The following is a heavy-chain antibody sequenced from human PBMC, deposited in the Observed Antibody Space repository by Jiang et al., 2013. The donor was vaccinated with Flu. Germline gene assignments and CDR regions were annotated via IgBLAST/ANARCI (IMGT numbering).Heavy chain of an antibody. V-gene: IGHV4-39*07. CDR2: IYYSGST. J-gene: IGHJ4*02. Sequence: GLVKPSETLSLTCSVSGGSSDSSSYFWVWIRQSPGKGLEWIGSIYYSGSTHYNPSLKSRVTISLDTSRTQFSLKLNSVTAADTAVYYCARDTTTYPRVLDCWGQGTLVTASS. D-gene: IGHD2/OR15-2a*01. CDR1: GGSSDSSSYF. CDR3: ARDTTTYPRVLDC.